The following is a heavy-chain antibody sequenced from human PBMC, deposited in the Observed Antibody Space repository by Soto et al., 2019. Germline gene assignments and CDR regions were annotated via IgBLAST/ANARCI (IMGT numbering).Heavy chain of an antibody. Sequence: QVQLVESGGGVVQPGRSLRLSCAASGFTFSSYGMHWVRQAPGKGLAWVAVIWYDGSNKYYADSVKGRFTISRDNSKNTLYLQMNSLRAEDTAVYYCARDSLAMGDYWGQGTLVTVSS. CDR3: ARDSLAMGDY. CDR2: IWYDGSNK. V-gene: IGHV3-33*01. CDR1: GFTFSSYG. D-gene: IGHD5-18*01. J-gene: IGHJ4*02.